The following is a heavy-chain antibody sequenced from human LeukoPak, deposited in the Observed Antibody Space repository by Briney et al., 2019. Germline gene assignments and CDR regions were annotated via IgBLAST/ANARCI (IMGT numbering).Heavy chain of an antibody. J-gene: IGHJ6*02. V-gene: IGHV4-4*07. Sequence: SETLSLTCTVSGGSISSYYWSWIRRPAGKGLEWIGRIYTSGSTNYNPSLKSRVTMSVDTSKNQFSLKLSSVTAADTAVYYCASSDYSTPLYYYGMDVWGQGTTVTVSS. D-gene: IGHD4-4*01. CDR2: IYTSGST. CDR3: ASSDYSTPLYYYGMDV. CDR1: GGSISSYY.